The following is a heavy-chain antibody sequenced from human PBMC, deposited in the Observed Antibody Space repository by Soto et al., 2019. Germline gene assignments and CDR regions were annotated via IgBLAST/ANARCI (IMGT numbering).Heavy chain of an antibody. CDR1: GYTFTSYA. CDR3: ARLPAAGPYYYYGMDV. J-gene: IGHJ6*02. Sequence: GASLKVSCKASGYTFTSYAMHWVRQTPGERLEWMGWINAGNGNTKYSQKFQGRVTITRDTSASTAYMELSSLRSEDTAVYYCARLPAAGPYYYYGMDVWGQGTTVTVSS. V-gene: IGHV1-3*01. D-gene: IGHD6-13*01. CDR2: INAGNGNT.